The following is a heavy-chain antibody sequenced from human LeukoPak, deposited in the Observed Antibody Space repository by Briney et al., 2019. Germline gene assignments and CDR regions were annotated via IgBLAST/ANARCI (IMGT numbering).Heavy chain of an antibody. D-gene: IGHD6-13*01. Sequence: PGGSLRLSCAASGFTFSDYYMNWVREAPGKGLAWVSYISSTASNIYYADSVKGRFTISRDNAKNSLYLQMNSLRAEDTAVYYCARILKSEAAHDYWGQGTLVTVSS. CDR3: ARILKSEAAHDY. CDR1: GFTFSDYY. CDR2: ISSTASNI. V-gene: IGHV3-11*04. J-gene: IGHJ4*02.